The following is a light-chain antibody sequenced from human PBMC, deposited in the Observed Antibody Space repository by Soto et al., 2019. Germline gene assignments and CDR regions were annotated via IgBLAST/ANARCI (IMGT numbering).Light chain of an antibody. Sequence: DIQMTQSPSSLSASVGDRVTITCRASHNVDNYLNWYQQKSGKAPKILIYAASSLRSGVPSRFSGSGSGTEFTLTISSLQPDDFATYYCQQSYSVPVTFGQGTRLEVK. CDR1: HNVDNY. V-gene: IGKV1-39*01. J-gene: IGKJ1*01. CDR3: QQSYSVPVT. CDR2: AAS.